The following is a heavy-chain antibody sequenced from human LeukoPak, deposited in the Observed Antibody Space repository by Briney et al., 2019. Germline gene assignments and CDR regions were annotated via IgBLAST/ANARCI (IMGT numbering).Heavy chain of an antibody. D-gene: IGHD3-3*01. CDR2: IRSKANRYAT. Sequence: SGGSLRLSCAASGFTFSGSAMHWDRQASGKGLEWVGRIRSKANRYATAYAASVKGRFTISRDDSKNTAYLQMNSLKTEDTAVYYCTRPKDYDFWSGYYTPPPYSWFDPWGQGTLVTVSS. CDR3: TRPKDYDFWSGYYTPPPYSWFDP. V-gene: IGHV3-73*01. J-gene: IGHJ5*02. CDR1: GFTFSGSA.